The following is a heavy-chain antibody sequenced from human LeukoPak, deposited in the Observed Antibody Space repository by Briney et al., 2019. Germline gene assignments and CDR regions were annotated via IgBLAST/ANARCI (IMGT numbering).Heavy chain of an antibody. D-gene: IGHD6-19*01. V-gene: IGHV1-69*04. CDR1: GGTFSSYA. CDR3: ARSDQSSGWYEGLKDY. J-gene: IGHJ4*02. Sequence: ASVKVSCKASGGTFSSYAISWVRQAPGQGLEWTGRIIPILGIANYAQKFQGRVTITADKSTSTAYMELSSLRSEDTAVYYCARSDQSSGWYEGLKDYWGQGTLVTVSS. CDR2: IIPILGIA.